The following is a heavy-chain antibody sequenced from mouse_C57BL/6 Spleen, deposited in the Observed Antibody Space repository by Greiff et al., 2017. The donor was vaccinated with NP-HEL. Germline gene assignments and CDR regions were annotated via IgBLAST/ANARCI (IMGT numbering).Heavy chain of an antibody. V-gene: IGHV1-69*01. CDR2: IDPSDSYT. CDR3: ARAKEFRLPAGDY. D-gene: IGHD3-2*02. CDR1: GYTFTSYW. J-gene: IGHJ2*01. Sequence: QVQLKQPGAELVMPGASVKLSCKASGYTFTSYWMHWVKQRPGQGLEWIGEIDPSDSYTNYNQKFKGKSTLTVDKSSSTAYMQLSSLTSEDSAVYYCARAKEFRLPAGDYWGQGTTLTVSS.